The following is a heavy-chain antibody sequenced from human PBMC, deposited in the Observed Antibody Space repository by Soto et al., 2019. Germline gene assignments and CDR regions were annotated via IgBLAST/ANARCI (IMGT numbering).Heavy chain of an antibody. J-gene: IGHJ5*02. CDR1: GGSISSGGYY. CDR3: ARSGYSYGPNPLLS. D-gene: IGHD5-18*01. CDR2: IYYSGST. V-gene: IGHV4-31*03. Sequence: SETLSLTCTVSGGSISSGGYYWSWIRQHPGKGLEWIGYIYYSGSTYYNPSLKSRVTISVDTSKNQFSLKLSSVTAADTAVYYCARSGYSYGPNPLLSWGQGTLVTVSS.